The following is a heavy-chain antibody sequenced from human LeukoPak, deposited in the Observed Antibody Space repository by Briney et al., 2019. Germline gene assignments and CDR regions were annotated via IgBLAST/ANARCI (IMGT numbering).Heavy chain of an antibody. V-gene: IGHV3-23*01. CDR3: AKDLGWIQFGY. Sequence: GGTLRLSCAASGFIFRNYGMNWVRQPPGKGLEWVSGVSPNGETAYYADSVKGRFTISRDNSKNTVYLQVRSLRAEDAAVYYCAKDLGWIQFGYWGQGALVTVSS. CDR2: VSPNGETA. D-gene: IGHD5-18*01. CDR1: GFIFRNYG. J-gene: IGHJ4*02.